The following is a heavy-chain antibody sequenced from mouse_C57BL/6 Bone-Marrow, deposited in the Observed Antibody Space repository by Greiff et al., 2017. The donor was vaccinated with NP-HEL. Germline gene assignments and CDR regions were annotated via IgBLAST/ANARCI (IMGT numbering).Heavy chain of an antibody. Sequence: EVQLQQSGPGLVKPSQSLSLTCSVTGYSITSGYYWNWIRQFPGNKLEWMGYISYDGSNNYNPSLKNRISITRDTSKNQFFLKLNSVTTEDTATYYCARGGYDYDGDYCDYWGQGTSLTVSS. J-gene: IGHJ2*02. V-gene: IGHV3-6*01. CDR3: ARGGYDYDGDYCDY. CDR2: ISYDGSN. CDR1: GYSITSGYY. D-gene: IGHD2-4*01.